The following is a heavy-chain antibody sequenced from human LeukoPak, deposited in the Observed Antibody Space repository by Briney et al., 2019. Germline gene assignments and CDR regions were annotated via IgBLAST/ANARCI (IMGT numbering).Heavy chain of an antibody. V-gene: IGHV4-4*02. CDR2: IYHSGST. CDR1: GGSISSSNW. Sequence: SGTLSLTCAVSGGSISSSNWWSWVRQPPGKGLEWIGEIYHSGSTNYNPSLKSRVTISVDTSKNQFSLKLSSVTAADTAVYYCARDDGTVTTRNWGQGTLVTVSS. J-gene: IGHJ4*02. CDR3: ARDDGTVTTRN. D-gene: IGHD4-17*01.